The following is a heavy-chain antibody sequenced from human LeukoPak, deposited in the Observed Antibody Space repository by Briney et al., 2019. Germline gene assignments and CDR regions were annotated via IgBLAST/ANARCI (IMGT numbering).Heavy chain of an antibody. CDR2: IIPIFGTA. CDR3: ARDSGSYLTPYHFDY. D-gene: IGHD1-26*01. J-gene: IGHJ4*02. V-gene: IGHV1-69*13. Sequence: SVKVSCKASGGTFSSYAISWVRQAPGQGLEWMGGIIPIFGTANYAQKFQGRVTITADESTSTAYMEMSSLRSEDTAVYYCARDSGSYLTPYHFDYWGQGTLVTVSS. CDR1: GGTFSSYA.